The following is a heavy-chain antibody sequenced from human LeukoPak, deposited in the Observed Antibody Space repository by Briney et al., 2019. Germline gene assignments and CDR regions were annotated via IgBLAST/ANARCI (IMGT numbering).Heavy chain of an antibody. Sequence: GASVKVSCRASGYTFTRYDINWVRQATGQGLEWMGWMNPNSGNTGYAQKFQGRVTMTRNTSISTAYMELSSLRSDDTAVYYCARGIAAAGTVDGAFDIRGQGTMVTVSS. CDR2: MNPNSGNT. CDR3: ARGIAAAGTVDGAFDI. D-gene: IGHD6-13*01. V-gene: IGHV1-8*01. CDR1: GYTFTRYD. J-gene: IGHJ3*02.